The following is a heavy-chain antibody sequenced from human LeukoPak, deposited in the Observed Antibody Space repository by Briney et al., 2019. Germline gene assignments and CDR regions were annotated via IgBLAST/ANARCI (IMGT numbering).Heavy chain of an antibody. CDR1: GFTFSSYN. Sequence: GGSLRLSCAASGFTFSSYNMNWVRQAPGKGLEWVSSISSSSSYIYYADSVKGRLTISRDNAKNSLYLQMNSLRAEDTAVYYCARVRLGDWDYWGQGNLVTVSS. V-gene: IGHV3-21*01. CDR3: ARVRLGDWDY. J-gene: IGHJ4*02. D-gene: IGHD2-21*02. CDR2: ISSSSSYI.